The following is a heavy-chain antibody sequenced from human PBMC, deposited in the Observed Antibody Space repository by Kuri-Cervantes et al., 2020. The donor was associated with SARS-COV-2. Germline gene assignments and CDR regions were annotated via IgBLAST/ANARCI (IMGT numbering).Heavy chain of an antibody. V-gene: IGHV4-39*07. CDR2: IYYSGST. CDR3: ARDPIAAAGTRLYYYYGMDV. Sequence: WVRQAPGKGLEWIGSIYYSGSTYYNPSLKSRVTISVDTSKNQFSLKLSSVTAADTAVYYCARDPIAAAGTRLYYYYGMDVWGQGTTVTVSS. D-gene: IGHD6-13*01. J-gene: IGHJ6*02.